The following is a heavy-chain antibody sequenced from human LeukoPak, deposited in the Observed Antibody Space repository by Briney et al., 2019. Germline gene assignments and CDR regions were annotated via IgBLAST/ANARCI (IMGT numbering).Heavy chain of an antibody. V-gene: IGHV4-59*01. Sequence: SETLSLTCTVSGGSISSYHWSWIRQPPGKGLEWIGYNYYSWSTNYNPSLKSRVTISVDTSKNQFSLKLSSVTAADTAVYYCAGCGGDCYPWYFDLWGRGTLVTVSS. CDR1: GGSISSYH. J-gene: IGHJ2*01. CDR2: NYYSWST. D-gene: IGHD2-21*02. CDR3: AGCGGDCYPWYFDL.